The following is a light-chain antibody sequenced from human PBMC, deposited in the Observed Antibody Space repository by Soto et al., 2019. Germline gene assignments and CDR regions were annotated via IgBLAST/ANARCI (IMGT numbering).Light chain of an antibody. V-gene: IGKV3D-15*01. CDR3: QQYNNWPLT. Sequence: EIVMTQSPGTLSLSPGEEATLSCRASQSVDSNYLAWYQQKPGQAPRLLIYGASSRATGIPARFSGSGSGTEFTLTISSLQSEDFAVYYCQQYNNWPLTFGQGTKVDIK. J-gene: IGKJ1*01. CDR1: QSVDSNY. CDR2: GAS.